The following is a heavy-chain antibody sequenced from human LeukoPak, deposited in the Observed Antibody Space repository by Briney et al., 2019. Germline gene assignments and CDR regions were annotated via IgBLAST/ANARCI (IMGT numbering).Heavy chain of an antibody. D-gene: IGHD3-22*01. CDR1: GFTFSSYA. Sequence: GGSLRLSCAASGFTFSSYAMSWVRQAPGKGLEWVSVIYSDGTTHYADSVEGRFTISRDNSKDTLYLQMNSLRAKDTAVYYCAGDTSNYYDSTGYYYDYYYMDVWGKGTTVTVSS. J-gene: IGHJ6*03. CDR2: IYSDGTT. V-gene: IGHV3-53*01. CDR3: AGDTSNYYDSTGYYYDYYYMDV.